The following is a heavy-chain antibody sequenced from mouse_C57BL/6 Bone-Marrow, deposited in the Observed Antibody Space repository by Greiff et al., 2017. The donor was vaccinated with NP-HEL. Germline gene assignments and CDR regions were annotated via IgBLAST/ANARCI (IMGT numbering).Heavy chain of an antibody. D-gene: IGHD2-2*01. CDR3: ARGLLWLRRRDYYAMDY. J-gene: IGHJ4*01. V-gene: IGHV1-64*01. CDR1: GYTFTSYW. CDR2: IHPNSGST. Sequence: QVQLKQPGAELVKPGASVKLSCKASGYTFTSYWMHWVKQRPGQGLEWIGMIHPNSGSTNYNEKFKSKATLTVDKSSSTVYMQLSSLTSDDSAVYYCARGLLWLRRRDYYAMDYWCQGTSVTVSS.